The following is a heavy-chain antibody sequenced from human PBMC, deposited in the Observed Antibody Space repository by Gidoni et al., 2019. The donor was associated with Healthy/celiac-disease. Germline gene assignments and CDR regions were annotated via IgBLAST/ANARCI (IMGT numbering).Heavy chain of an antibody. V-gene: IGHV3-33*01. J-gene: IGHJ4*02. D-gene: IGHD3-22*01. Sequence: QVQLLESGGGVVQHGRSLRLSFAASGFSSSGYGMHWVRQAPGKGLGLVAVIWYDGSNKYYADSVKVRFTISRDNSKNTLYLQMNSLGAEDTAVYYCAREVVITEYYFDYWGQGTLVTVSS. CDR1: GFSSSGYG. CDR2: IWYDGSNK. CDR3: AREVVITEYYFDY.